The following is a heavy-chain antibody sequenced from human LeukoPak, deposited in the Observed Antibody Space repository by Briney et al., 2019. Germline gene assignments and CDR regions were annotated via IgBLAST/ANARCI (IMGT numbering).Heavy chain of an antibody. J-gene: IGHJ4*02. CDR1: GFAFSSYA. CDR3: ARVGNRGYSGYDF. Sequence: GGSLRLSCAASGFAFSSYAMSWVRQAPGKGLEWVSGISGSGGSTLYAESVKGRFTISRDNSKDTLYLQMGSLRAEDMAVYYCARVGNRGYSGYDFWGQGTLVTVSS. V-gene: IGHV3-23*01. D-gene: IGHD5-12*01. CDR2: ISGSGGST.